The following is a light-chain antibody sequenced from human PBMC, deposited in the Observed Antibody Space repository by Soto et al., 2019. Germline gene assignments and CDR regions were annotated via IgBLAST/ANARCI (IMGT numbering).Light chain of an antibody. CDR2: RNN. V-gene: IGLV1-47*01. J-gene: IGLJ1*01. Sequence: QSVLTQPPSASGTPGQRVTISCSGSSSNIGSNYVYWYRQLPGTAPKLLIYRNNQRPSGVPDRFSGSKSGTSASLAISGLRSEDEADYYCAAWDDSLSVFYVFGTGTKVTVL. CDR3: AAWDDSLSVFYV. CDR1: SSNIGSNY.